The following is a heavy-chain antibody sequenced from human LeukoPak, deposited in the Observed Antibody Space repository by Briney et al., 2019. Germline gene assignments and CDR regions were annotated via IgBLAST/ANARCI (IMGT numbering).Heavy chain of an antibody. Sequence: GRSLRLSCAASGFTFDDYAMHWVRQAPGKGLEWVSGISWNSGSIGYADSVKGRFTISRDNAKNSLYLQTNSLRAEDTALYYCAKDIGYYYDSSGYPGPFDYWGQGTLVTVSS. J-gene: IGHJ4*02. CDR1: GFTFDDYA. CDR3: AKDIGYYYDSSGYPGPFDY. CDR2: ISWNSGSI. D-gene: IGHD3-22*01. V-gene: IGHV3-9*01.